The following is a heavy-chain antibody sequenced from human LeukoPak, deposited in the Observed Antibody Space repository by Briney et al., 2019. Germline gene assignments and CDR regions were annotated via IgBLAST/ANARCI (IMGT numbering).Heavy chain of an antibody. CDR3: ATDRDDYGNDC. J-gene: IGHJ4*02. Sequence: PGGSLRLSCAAAGFTFSNAWMSWVRQAPGKGLEWVALIRSDGSNKYYAESVKGRFTISRDSSKNTLFLQMNSLRVEDTAVYYCATDRDDYGNDCWGQGVLVTVST. V-gene: IGHV3-30*02. D-gene: IGHD4-17*01. CDR1: GFTFSNAW. CDR2: IRSDGSNK.